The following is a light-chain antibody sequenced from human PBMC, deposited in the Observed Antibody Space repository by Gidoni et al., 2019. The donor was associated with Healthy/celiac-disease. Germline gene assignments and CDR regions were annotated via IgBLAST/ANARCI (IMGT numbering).Light chain of an antibody. CDR1: SPNIGAGYD. Sequence: QSVLTKPPVLSAAPGQRVTISCTGSSPNIGAGYDVHWYQQLPGTAPKLLIYGNSNRPSGVPDRFSGSKSGTSASLAITGLQAEDEADYYCQSYDSSLSGVVFGGGTKLTVL. V-gene: IGLV1-40*01. CDR2: GNS. J-gene: IGLJ2*01. CDR3: QSYDSSLSGVV.